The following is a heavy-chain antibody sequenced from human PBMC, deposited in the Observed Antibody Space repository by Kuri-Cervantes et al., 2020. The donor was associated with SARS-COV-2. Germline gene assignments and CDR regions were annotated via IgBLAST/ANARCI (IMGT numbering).Heavy chain of an antibody. V-gene: IGHV3-30*04. Sequence: GESLKISCEASGFTFVSHAMHWVRQAPGKGLEWVAVVSYDGRTKFYADSVKGRFTISRDNSKNTLYLQMNSLRAEDTAVYYCAKDPQLGDAFDIWGQGTMV. CDR2: VSYDGRTK. CDR1: GFTFVSHA. J-gene: IGHJ3*02. D-gene: IGHD6-6*01. CDR3: AKDPQLGDAFDI.